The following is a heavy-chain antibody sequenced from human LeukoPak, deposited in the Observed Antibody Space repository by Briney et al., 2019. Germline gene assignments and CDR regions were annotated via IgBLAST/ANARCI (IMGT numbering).Heavy chain of an antibody. CDR3: ARLYCSSTSCGKFDP. J-gene: IGHJ5*02. Sequence: SETLSLTCTVSGGSISSYYWSWIRQPPGKGLEWIGYIYYSGSTNYNPSLKSRVTISVDTSKNQFSLKLSSVTAADTAVYYCARLYCSSTSCGKFDPWGQGTLATVSS. CDR2: IYYSGST. D-gene: IGHD2-2*01. CDR1: GGSISSYY. V-gene: IGHV4-59*08.